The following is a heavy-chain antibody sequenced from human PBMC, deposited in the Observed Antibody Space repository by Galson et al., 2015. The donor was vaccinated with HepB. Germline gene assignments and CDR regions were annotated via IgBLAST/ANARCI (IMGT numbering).Heavy chain of an antibody. V-gene: IGHV1-8*01. CDR1: GYTFASYD. Sequence: SVKVSCKASGYTFASYDINWVRQATGQGLEWMGWMNPNSGNTGYAQKFQGRVTMTRNTSISTAYMELSSLRSEDTAVYYCARAPGPNWGFGVVIPRYYYYYYMDVWGKGTTVTVSS. J-gene: IGHJ6*03. CDR2: MNPNSGNT. D-gene: IGHD3-3*01. CDR3: ARAPGPNWGFGVVIPRYYYYYYMDV.